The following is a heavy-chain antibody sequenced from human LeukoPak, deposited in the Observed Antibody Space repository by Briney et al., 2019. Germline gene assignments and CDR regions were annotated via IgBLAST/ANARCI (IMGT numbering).Heavy chain of an antibody. CDR1: GLIFSSYA. V-gene: IGHV3-23*01. Sequence: GGSLRLSCAASGLIFSSYAMTWVRQTPGKGLEWVSAISRSGGSTNYADSMKGRFTISRDNAKNSLYLQMNSLRAEDTAVYYCARGDPENYYYYYMDVWGKGTTVTVSS. CDR2: ISRSGGST. J-gene: IGHJ6*03. D-gene: IGHD2-21*02. CDR3: ARGDPENYYYYYMDV.